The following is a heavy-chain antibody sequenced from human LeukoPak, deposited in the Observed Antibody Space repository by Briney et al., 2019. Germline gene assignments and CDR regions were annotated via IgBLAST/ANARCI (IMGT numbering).Heavy chain of an antibody. CDR3: ARVGFYGSGNYYHLAAELDY. CDR2: IHHSGST. J-gene: IGHJ4*02. V-gene: IGHV4-38-2*02. D-gene: IGHD3-10*01. CDR1: GYSISSGHY. Sequence: SETLSLTCSVSGYSISSGHYWAWIRQPPGKGLEWIGSIHHSGSTYYNPSLKSRVTISVDTSKNQFSLKLSSVTAADTAVYYSARVGFYGSGNYYHLAAELDYWGQGTLVTVSS.